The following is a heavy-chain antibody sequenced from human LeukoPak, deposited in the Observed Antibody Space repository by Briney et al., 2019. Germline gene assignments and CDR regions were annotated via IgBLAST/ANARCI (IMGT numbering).Heavy chain of an antibody. CDR3: ARDAGYCSSSSCGAYFQH. V-gene: IGHV4-39*02. CDR2: IYYSGNT. CDR1: GGSVSSSDYY. Sequence: SETLSLTCTVSGGSVSSSDYYWVWIRQPPGKGLEWIASIYYSGNTYYNPSLKSRVTISVDTSTNQFSLKLSSVTAADTAVYYCARDAGYCSSSSCGAYFQHWGQGTLVTVSS. D-gene: IGHD2-2*01. J-gene: IGHJ1*01.